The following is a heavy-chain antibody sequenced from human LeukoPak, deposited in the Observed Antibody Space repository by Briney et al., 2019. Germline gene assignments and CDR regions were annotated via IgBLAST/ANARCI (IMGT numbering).Heavy chain of an antibody. D-gene: IGHD3-22*01. V-gene: IGHV4-39*07. CDR1: GGSISSSSYY. Sequence: SETLSLTCTVSGGSISSSSYYWGWIRQPPGKGLEWIGSIFYSGSTYYNPSLKSRVTISVDTSKKQFSLKLSSVTAADTAVYYCARVRRFYYDSSTKGAFDIWGQGTMVTVSS. J-gene: IGHJ3*02. CDR3: ARVRRFYYDSSTKGAFDI. CDR2: IFYSGST.